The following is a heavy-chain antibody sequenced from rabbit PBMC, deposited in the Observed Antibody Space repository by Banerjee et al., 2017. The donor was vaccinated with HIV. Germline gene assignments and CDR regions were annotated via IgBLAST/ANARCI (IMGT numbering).Heavy chain of an antibody. D-gene: IGHD2-1*01. CDR3: VRDTSYDDCGDCSYFNL. CDR1: GFDFSSYG. V-gene: IGHV1S47*01. J-gene: IGHJ4*01. CDR2: IDPIFDRT. Sequence: QEQLVESGGGLVQPGGSLKLSCKASGFDFSSYGVSWVRQAPGKGLEWIGYIDPIFDRTYYASWVNGLFTISSHNAQNTLFLELNSLTATDTASYFCVRDTSYDDCGDCSYFNLWGQGTLVTVS.